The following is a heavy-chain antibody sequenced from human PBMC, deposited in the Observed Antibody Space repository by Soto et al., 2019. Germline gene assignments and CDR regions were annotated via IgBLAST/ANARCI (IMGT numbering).Heavy chain of an antibody. D-gene: IGHD4-17*01. CDR2: IYHSGST. CDR3: MTGDDDYGDFE. J-gene: IGHJ4*02. V-gene: IGHV4-4*03. CDR1: GVSIRSNNW. Sequence: QVQLQESGPGLVKPPGTLSLTCAVSGVSIRSNNWWSWVRQPPGKGLEWIGEIYHSGSTNYNPSLKSRLTISVDKSKNQCSLRLTSVTAADTAVYYCMTGDDDYGDFEWGQGTLVTVSS.